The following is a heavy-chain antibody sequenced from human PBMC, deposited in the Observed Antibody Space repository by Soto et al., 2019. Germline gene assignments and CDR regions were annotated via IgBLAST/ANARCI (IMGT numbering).Heavy chain of an antibody. Sequence: SETLSLTCTVSGGSISSGGYYWSWIRQHPGKGLEWIGYIYYSGSTYYNPSLKSRVTISVDTSKNQFSLKLSSVTAADTAVYYCARDGDSGSPGRAYFDYWGQGTLVTVS. CDR2: IYYSGST. D-gene: IGHD1-26*01. CDR1: GGSISSGGYY. V-gene: IGHV4-31*03. J-gene: IGHJ4*02. CDR3: ARDGDSGSPGRAYFDY.